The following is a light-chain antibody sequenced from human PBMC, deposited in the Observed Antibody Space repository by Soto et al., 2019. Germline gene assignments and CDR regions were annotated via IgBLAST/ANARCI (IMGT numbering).Light chain of an antibody. Sequence: DIQMTQSPSSLSTSVGDRVTISCRASQSISSFLNWFQQKPGKAPKLLIYAASSLQSGVPSRFSGSGSMKNLSLTIDSLQPEDFATYYCQQSYSIWWTLGQASKVDIK. CDR2: AAS. CDR3: QQSYSIWWT. J-gene: IGKJ1*01. CDR1: QSISSF. V-gene: IGKV1-39*01.